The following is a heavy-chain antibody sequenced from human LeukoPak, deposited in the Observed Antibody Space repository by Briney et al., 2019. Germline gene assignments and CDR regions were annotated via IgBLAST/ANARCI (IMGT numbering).Heavy chain of an antibody. CDR2: INPNSGGT. CDR3: ARDRGGGSYGSFDY. V-gene: IGHV1-2*02. D-gene: IGHD2-15*01. Sequence: ASVTVSCKASGYTFTGYYMHWVRQAPGQGLEWMGWINPNSGGTNYAQKFQGRVTMTRDTSISTAYMELSRLRSDDTAVYYCARDRGGGSYGSFDYWGQGTLVTVSS. CDR1: GYTFTGYY. J-gene: IGHJ4*02.